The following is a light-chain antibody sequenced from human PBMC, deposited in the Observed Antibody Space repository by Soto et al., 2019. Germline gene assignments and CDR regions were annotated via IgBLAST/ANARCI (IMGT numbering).Light chain of an antibody. CDR1: SSDVGGYNY. J-gene: IGLJ2*01. Sequence: ALTQPASVSGSPGQSITISCTGTSSDVGGYNYVSWYQQYPGKAPKLMIYEVSNRPSGVSNRFSGSKSGNTASLTISGLQAEDEADYYCSSFTRDATLIFGGGTKLTVL. V-gene: IGLV2-14*01. CDR3: SSFTRDATLI. CDR2: EVS.